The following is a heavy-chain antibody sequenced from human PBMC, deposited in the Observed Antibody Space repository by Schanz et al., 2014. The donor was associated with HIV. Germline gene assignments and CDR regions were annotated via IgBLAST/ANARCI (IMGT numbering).Heavy chain of an antibody. CDR1: GYTFSDYY. CDR3: ATTWRAMYGELDY. D-gene: IGHD4-17*01. J-gene: IGHJ4*02. CDR2: ISSTSSTI. V-gene: IGHV3-11*01. Sequence: QVQLVESGGGVVKPGGSLRLSCVASGYTFSDYYMSWIRQAPGKGLEWVSYISSTSSTISYRDSVKGRFTISRDNAKNSLYLQMTSLRVEDTAVYYCATTWRAMYGELDYWGQGTLVTVSS.